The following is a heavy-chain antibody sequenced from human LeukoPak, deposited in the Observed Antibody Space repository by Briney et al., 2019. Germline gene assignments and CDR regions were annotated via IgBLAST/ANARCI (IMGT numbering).Heavy chain of an antibody. J-gene: IGHJ4*02. CDR2: IIPIFGTA. D-gene: IGHD2-2*01. CDR3: ASGKYCSSTSCYFYYDSGGHAY. Sequence: SVKVSCKASGGTFSSYAISWVRQAPGQGLEWMGGIIPIFGTANYAQKFQGRVTITTDESTSTAYMELSSLRSEDTAVYYCASGKYCSSTSCYFYYDSGGHAYWGQGTLVTVSS. CDR1: GGTFSSYA. V-gene: IGHV1-69*05.